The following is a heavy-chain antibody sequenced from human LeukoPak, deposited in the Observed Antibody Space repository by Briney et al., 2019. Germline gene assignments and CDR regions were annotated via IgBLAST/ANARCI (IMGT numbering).Heavy chain of an antibody. CDR2: INHSGST. J-gene: IGHJ6*03. Sequence: SETLSLTCAVYGGSFSGYYWSWIRQPPGKGLEWIGEINHSGSTNYNPSLKSRVTISVDTSKNQFSLKLSSVTAADTAVYYCSRHAGSGSYYPTSYYYYYMDVWGKGTTVTISS. CDR3: SRHAGSGSYYPTSYYYYYMDV. D-gene: IGHD3-10*01. CDR1: GGSFSGYY. V-gene: IGHV4-34*01.